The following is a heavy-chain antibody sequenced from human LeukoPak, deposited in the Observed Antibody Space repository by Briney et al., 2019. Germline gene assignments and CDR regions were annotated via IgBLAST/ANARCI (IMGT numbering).Heavy chain of an antibody. CDR2: IKQDGSDK. D-gene: IGHD6-13*01. V-gene: IGHV3-7*01. CDR1: GFIFNNYW. Sequence: GGSLRLSCAASGFIFNNYWMSWVRQAPGEGLEWVASIKQDGSDKYYVGSVKGRFIISRDNAKNSLHLQMNSLSVDDTAVYYCARLRYSSSLFDPWGQGTLVTVSS. CDR3: ARLRYSSSLFDP. J-gene: IGHJ5*02.